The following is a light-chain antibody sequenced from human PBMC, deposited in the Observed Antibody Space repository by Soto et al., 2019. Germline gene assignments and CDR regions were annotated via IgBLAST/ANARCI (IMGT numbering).Light chain of an antibody. J-gene: IGKJ1*01. CDR2: GAS. Sequence: EVVMTQSPATLSVSPGERATLSCRASQSVNANLAWYQQKPGQAPRLLIHGASNRATGIPARFSGSGFGTEFILTISSXXSEDFXVXXXXQYNTWLWTFGQGTKVEI. V-gene: IGKV3-15*01. CDR1: QSVNAN. CDR3: XQYNTWLWT.